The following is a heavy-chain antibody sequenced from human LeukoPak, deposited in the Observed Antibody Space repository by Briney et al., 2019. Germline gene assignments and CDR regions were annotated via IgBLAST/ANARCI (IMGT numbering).Heavy chain of an antibody. CDR2: IYYSGST. Sequence: SETLSLTCTVSGGSISSYYWSWFRQPPGKGLEWIGYIYYSGSTNYNPSLKSRVTISVDTSKNQFSLKLSSVTAADTAVYYCARVYCTNGVCYNSRGWFDPWGQGTLVTVS. D-gene: IGHD2-8*01. J-gene: IGHJ5*02. CDR3: ARVYCTNGVCYNSRGWFDP. V-gene: IGHV4-59*01. CDR1: GGSISSYY.